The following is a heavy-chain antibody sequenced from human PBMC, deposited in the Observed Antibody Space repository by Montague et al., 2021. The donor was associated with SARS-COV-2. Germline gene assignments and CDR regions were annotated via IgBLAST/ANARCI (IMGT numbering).Heavy chain of an antibody. D-gene: IGHD3-9*01. V-gene: IGHV2-70*04. CDR3: ARSYYDILTNYYDAFDI. Sequence: PALVKPTQTLTLTCTLSGFSLSTSGMRASWIRQPPGKALEWLARIDWDDDKFYSTSLKTRLTISNDTSKNQVVLTMTNMDPVDTATYCCARSYYDILTNYYDAFDIWGQGTMVTVSS. CDR1: GFSLSTSGMR. CDR2: IDWDDDK. J-gene: IGHJ3*02.